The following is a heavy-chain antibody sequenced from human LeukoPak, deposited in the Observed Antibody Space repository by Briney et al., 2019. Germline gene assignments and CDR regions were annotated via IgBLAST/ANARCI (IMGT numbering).Heavy chain of an antibody. V-gene: IGHV4-39*07. Sequence: SETLSLTCTVSGGSISSSSYYWGWIRQPPGKGLEWIGSIYYSGSTNYNPSLKSRVTISVDTSKNQFSLKLSSVTAADTAVYYCASASTMTLFDYWGQGTLVTVSS. J-gene: IGHJ4*02. CDR2: IYYSGST. CDR1: GGSISSSSYY. CDR3: ASASTMTLFDY. D-gene: IGHD3-22*01.